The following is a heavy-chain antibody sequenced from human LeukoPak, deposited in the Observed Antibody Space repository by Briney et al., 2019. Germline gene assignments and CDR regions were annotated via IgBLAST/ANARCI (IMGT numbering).Heavy chain of an antibody. CDR3: ARGSIAARPVDY. CDR1: GFTLSTYS. V-gene: IGHV3-21*01. J-gene: IGHJ4*02. D-gene: IGHD6-6*01. Sequence: GSLRLSCAASGFTLSTYSMNWVRQAPGKGLEWVSSISTSSNYMYYADSVKGRFTISRDNSKNTLYLQMNSLRAEDTAVYYCARGSIAARPVDYWGQGTLVTVSS. CDR2: ISTSSNYM.